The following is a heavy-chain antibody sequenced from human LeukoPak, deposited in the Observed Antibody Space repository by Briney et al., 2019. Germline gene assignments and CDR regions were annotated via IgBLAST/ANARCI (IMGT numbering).Heavy chain of an antibody. CDR3: ARALYDSSGYYFDY. CDR1: GFTFSAYC. CDR2: ISGSSIYI. V-gene: IGHV3-21*01. Sequence: GGSLTLSCATSGFTFSAYCMNWVRQAPGTGLEWVSSISGSSIYINYEDPVKGRCTISSDNAKNSLYLQMNSLSAEDTAGYYCARALYDSSGYYFDYWGEGTLVTVSP. D-gene: IGHD3-22*01. J-gene: IGHJ4*02.